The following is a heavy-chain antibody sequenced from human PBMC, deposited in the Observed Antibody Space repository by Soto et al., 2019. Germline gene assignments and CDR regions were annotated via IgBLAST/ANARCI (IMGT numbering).Heavy chain of an antibody. CDR2: INPNSGGT. CDR3: ARDGGRYCSGGSCYLAVYYGMDV. D-gene: IGHD2-15*01. V-gene: IGHV1-2*04. CDR1: GYTFTCYY. J-gene: IGHJ6*02. Sequence: ASVKVSCKASGYTFTCYYMHWVRQAPGQGLEWMGWINPNSGGTNYAQKFQGWVTMTRDTSISTAYMELSRLRSDDTAVYYCARDGGRYCSGGSCYLAVYYGMDVWGQGTTVTVSS.